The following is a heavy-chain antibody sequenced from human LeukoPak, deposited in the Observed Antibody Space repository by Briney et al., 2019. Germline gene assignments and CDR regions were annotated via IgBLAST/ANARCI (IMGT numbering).Heavy chain of an antibody. J-gene: IGHJ5*02. V-gene: IGHV1-18*01. CDR2: ISAYNGNT. CDR3: ARVPRSTMIVVAPDP. D-gene: IGHD3-22*01. Sequence: ASVKVSCKASGYTFTSYGISWVRQAPGQGLEWMGWISAYNGNTNYAQKLQGRVTMTTDTFTSTAYMELRSLRSDDTAVYYCARVPRSTMIVVAPDPWGQGTLVTVSS. CDR1: GYTFTSYG.